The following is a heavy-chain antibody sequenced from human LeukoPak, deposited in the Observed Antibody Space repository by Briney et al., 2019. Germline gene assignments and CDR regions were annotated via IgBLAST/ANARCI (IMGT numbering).Heavy chain of an antibody. CDR1: AGSISSYY. D-gene: IGHD1-1*01. J-gene: IGHJ4*02. Sequence: SETLSLTCTVSAGSISSYYWSSIRLHPGKGLGWIGYIYYSGSTTYNPSLKSRVSTSVDTSKNQFSLNLSSVTAADTAVYYCARGVAGTGLGGAFDYWGQGTLVTVSS. V-gene: IGHV4-59*01. CDR2: IYYSGST. CDR3: ARGVAGTGLGGAFDY.